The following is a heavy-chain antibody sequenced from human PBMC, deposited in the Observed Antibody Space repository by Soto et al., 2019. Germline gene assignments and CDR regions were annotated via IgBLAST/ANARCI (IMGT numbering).Heavy chain of an antibody. CDR2: IYHSGST. CDR3: VRHTGSYGSSSLAYYYYGMDV. CDR1: GGSISSGGYS. Sequence: PSETLSLTCAVSGGSISSGGYSWSWIRQPPGKGLEWIGYIYHSGSTYYNPSLKSRVTISVDTSKNQFSLKLSSVTAADTAVYYCVRHTGSYGSSSLAYYYYGMDVWGQGT. D-gene: IGHD3-10*01. V-gene: IGHV4-30-2*03. J-gene: IGHJ6*02.